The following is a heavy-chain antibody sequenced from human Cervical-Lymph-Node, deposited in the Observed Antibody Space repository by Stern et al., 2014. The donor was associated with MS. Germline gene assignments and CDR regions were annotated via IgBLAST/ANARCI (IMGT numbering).Heavy chain of an antibody. CDR1: GASLSGVNW. J-gene: IGHJ4*02. D-gene: IGHD3-16*01. Sequence: QVQLQESGPGLVKPSGTLSLTCTVSGASLSGVNWWTWVRQPPGKGLEWIGKIWNTGDTNYNPPLRSRVVRLVDSSKSHFSLQLTSVTAADTAVYYCARGGGTDSPTYDYWGQGTLVTVS. V-gene: IGHV4-4*02. CDR2: IWNTGDT. CDR3: ARGGGTDSPTYDY.